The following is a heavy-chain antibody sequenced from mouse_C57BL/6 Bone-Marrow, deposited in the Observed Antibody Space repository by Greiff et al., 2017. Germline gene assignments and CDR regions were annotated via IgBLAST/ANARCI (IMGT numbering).Heavy chain of an antibody. D-gene: IGHD3-2*02. V-gene: IGHV1-50*01. CDR2: IDPSDSYT. Sequence: QVQLQQPGAELVKPGASVKLSCKASGYTFTSYWMQWVKQRPGQGLEWIGEIDPSDSYTNYNQKFKGKATLTVDTSSSTAYMQLSSLTSEDSAVYYWERRRGKTAQATAWFAYWGQGTLVTVSA. CDR1: GYTFTSYW. J-gene: IGHJ3*01. CDR3: ERRRGKTAQATAWFAY.